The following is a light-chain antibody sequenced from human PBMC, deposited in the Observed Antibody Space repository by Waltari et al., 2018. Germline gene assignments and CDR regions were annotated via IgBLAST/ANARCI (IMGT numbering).Light chain of an antibody. CDR2: DVT. CDR3: SSYTSSRTNV. V-gene: IGLV2-14*03. CDR1: SSDVGGFNF. J-gene: IGLJ6*01. Sequence: QSALTQPASVSGSPGQSITVSCTGTSSDVGGFNFVSWYQQHPGKAPKLMIFDVTNRPSGVSNPFSGSKSGNTASLTISGLQAEDEAEYYCSSYTSSRTNVFGSGTKVTVL.